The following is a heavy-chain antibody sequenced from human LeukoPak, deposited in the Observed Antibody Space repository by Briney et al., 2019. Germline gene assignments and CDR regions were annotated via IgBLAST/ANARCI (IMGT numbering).Heavy chain of an antibody. V-gene: IGHV1-2*02. CDR2: INPNSGGT. J-gene: IGHJ4*02. D-gene: IGHD3-16*01. CDR1: GYTFTGYY. CDR3: ARDVSKEVAGGFNDY. Sequence: ATVKVSCKASGYTFTGYYMHWVRQAPGQGLEWMGWINPNSGGTNFAQKFQGRVTMTRDTSISTAYMELSSLRSDDTAVYYCARDVSKEVAGGFNDYWGQGTLVTVSS.